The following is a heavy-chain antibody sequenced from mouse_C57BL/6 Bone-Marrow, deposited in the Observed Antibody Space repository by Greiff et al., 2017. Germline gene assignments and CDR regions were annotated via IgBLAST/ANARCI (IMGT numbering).Heavy chain of an antibody. CDR2: INPGSGGT. CDR3: ARGGYDYDPWFAY. Sequence: VQLQQSGAELVRPGTSVKVSCKASGYAFTNYLIEWVKQRPGQGLEWIGVINPGSGGTNYNEKFKGKATLTADKSSSTAYMQLSSLTSEDSAVYFGARGGYDYDPWFAYWGQGTLVTVSA. CDR1: GYAFTNYL. J-gene: IGHJ3*01. V-gene: IGHV1-54*01. D-gene: IGHD2-4*01.